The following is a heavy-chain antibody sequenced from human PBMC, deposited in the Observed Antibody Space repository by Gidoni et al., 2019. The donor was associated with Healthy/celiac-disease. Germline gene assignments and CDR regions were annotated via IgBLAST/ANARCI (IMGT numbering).Heavy chain of an antibody. Sequence: QVQLVESGGGVVQPGRSLRLSCAASGFTFSSYGMHWVRQAPGKGLEWVAVISYDGSNKYYADSVKGRFTISRDNSKNTLYLQMNSLRAEDTAVYYCAKDRCSTSCYTSGGFDYWGQGTLVTVSS. CDR3: AKDRCSTSCYTSGGFDY. D-gene: IGHD2-2*02. J-gene: IGHJ4*02. V-gene: IGHV3-30*18. CDR1: GFTFSSYG. CDR2: ISYDGSNK.